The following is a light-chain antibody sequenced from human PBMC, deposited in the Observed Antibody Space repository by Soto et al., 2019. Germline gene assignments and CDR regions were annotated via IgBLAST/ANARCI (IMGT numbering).Light chain of an antibody. CDR3: CSYTGDITWV. J-gene: IGLJ3*02. V-gene: IGLV2-23*02. CDR2: EVT. Sequence: QSALTQPASVSGSPGQSITISCTGTSSDVGSYNHVSWYQQHPGKAPKLMIYEVTRRPSGVSDRFTGSKSGNTASLTIPGLQAEDEGDYYCCSYTGDITWVFGGGTKLTVL. CDR1: SSDVGSYNH.